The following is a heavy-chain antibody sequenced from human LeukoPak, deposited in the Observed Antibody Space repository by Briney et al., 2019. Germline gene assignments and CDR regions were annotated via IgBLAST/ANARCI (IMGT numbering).Heavy chain of an antibody. D-gene: IGHD3-9*01. CDR1: GFTFSDYY. Sequence: PGGSLRLSCAASGFTFSDYYMSWIRQAPGKGLEWVSHISYSGTTIYYADSVKGRFTISRDNAKNSLYLQMNSLRAEDTAVYYCARDLGGSTISGSFDIWGQGTMVTVSS. CDR3: ARDLGGSTISGSFDI. J-gene: IGHJ3*02. V-gene: IGHV3-11*01. CDR2: ISYSGTTI.